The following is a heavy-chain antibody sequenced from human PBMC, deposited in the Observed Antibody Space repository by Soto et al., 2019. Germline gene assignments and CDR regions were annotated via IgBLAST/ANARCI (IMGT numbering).Heavy chain of an antibody. CDR2: IKSKTDGGTT. CDR1: GFSFRNAW. V-gene: IGHV3-15*01. Sequence: GGSLRLSCAASGFSFRNAWMSWVRQAPGKGLEWVGRIKSKTDGGTTDYAAPVKGRFTISRDNSKNTLYLQMNSLKTEDTAVYYCRLDYFYYGMDVWGQGTTVTVSS. J-gene: IGHJ6*02. CDR3: RLDYFYYGMDV.